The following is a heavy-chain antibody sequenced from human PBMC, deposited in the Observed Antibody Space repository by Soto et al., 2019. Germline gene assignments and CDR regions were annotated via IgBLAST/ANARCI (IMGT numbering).Heavy chain of an antibody. CDR3: AREARYSGYDFDYYYYYMDV. CDR1: GYTFSSYG. Sequence: ASVKVSCKASGYTFSSYGISWVRQAPGQGLEWMGWIGAYNGNTNYAQKLQGRVTMTTDTSTSTAYMELRSLTSDDTAVYYCAREARYSGYDFDYYYYYMDVWGKGTTVTVSS. D-gene: IGHD5-12*01. V-gene: IGHV1-18*01. J-gene: IGHJ6*03. CDR2: IGAYNGNT.